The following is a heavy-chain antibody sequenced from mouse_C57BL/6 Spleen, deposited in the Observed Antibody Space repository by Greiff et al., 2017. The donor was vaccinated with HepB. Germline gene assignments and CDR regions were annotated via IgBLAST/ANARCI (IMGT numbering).Heavy chain of an antibody. Sequence: VQLQQPGAELVKPGASVKLSCKASGYTFTSYWMHWVKQRPGRGLEWVGRIDPNSGGTKYNEKFKSKATLTVDKHSSTAYMQISSLTSEDSAVYYCARETVAWFAFWGQGTLVTVSA. CDR3: ARETVAWFAF. CDR1: GYTFTSYW. J-gene: IGHJ3*01. D-gene: IGHD4-1*01. CDR2: IDPNSGGT. V-gene: IGHV1-72*01.